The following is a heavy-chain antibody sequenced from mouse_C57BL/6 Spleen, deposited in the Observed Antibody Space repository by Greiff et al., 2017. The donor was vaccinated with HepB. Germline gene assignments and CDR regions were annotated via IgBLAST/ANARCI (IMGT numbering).Heavy chain of an antibody. CDR1: GFTFSSYA. D-gene: IGHD1-1*01. CDR2: ISDGGSYT. J-gene: IGHJ2*01. Sequence: EVQRVESGGGLVKPGGSLKLSCAASGFTFSSYAMSWVRQTPEKRLEWVATISDGGSYTYYPDNVKGRFTISRDNAKNNLYLQMSHLKSEDTAMYYCARDQGITTVVGDYWGQGTTLTVSS. V-gene: IGHV5-4*01. CDR3: ARDQGITTVVGDY.